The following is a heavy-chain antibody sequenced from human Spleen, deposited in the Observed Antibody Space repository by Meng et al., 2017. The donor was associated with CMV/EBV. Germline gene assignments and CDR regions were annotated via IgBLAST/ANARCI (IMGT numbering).Heavy chain of an antibody. CDR2: INHRRST. CDR3: ARGGDQRVIVALVPARRRGGYFLH. CDR1: GASFRDYY. J-gene: IGHJ1*01. Sequence: SETLSLTCAVYGASFRDYYGSWIRQPPRKGLEWIGEINHRRSTNYNPSLQSRVTISVDTSKNQFSLRLPSVTAADTAVYYCARGGDQRVIVALVPARRRGGYFLHWGQGSLVTVSS. V-gene: IGHV4-34*01. D-gene: IGHD2-2*01.